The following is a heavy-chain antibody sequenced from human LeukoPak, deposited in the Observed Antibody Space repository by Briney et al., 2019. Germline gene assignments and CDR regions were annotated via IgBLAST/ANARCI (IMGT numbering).Heavy chain of an antibody. CDR1: GGSFSGYY. CDR2: INHSGST. D-gene: IGHD2-2*01. J-gene: IGHJ4*02. CDR3: ASSGSTSFFGAY. V-gene: IGHV4-34*01. Sequence: SETLSLTCAVYGGSFSGYYLSWIRQPPGKGLEWIGEINHSGSTNYNPSLKSRVTISVDTSKNQFSLKLSSVTAADTAVYYCASSGSTSFFGAYWGQGTLVTVSS.